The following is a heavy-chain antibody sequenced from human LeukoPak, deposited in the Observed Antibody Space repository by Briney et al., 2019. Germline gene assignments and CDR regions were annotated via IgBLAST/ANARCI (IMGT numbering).Heavy chain of an antibody. CDR1: GGSISSYY. J-gene: IGHJ5*02. V-gene: IGHV4-59*01. CDR3: AREGPQLTEWFDP. D-gene: IGHD6-6*01. CDR2: IYYSGST. Sequence: PSETLSLTCTVSGGSISSYYWSWIRQPPGKGLEWIGYIYYSGSTNYNPSLKSRVTISVDTSKNQFSLKLSSVTAADTAVYYCAREGPQLTEWFDPWGQGTLVTVSS.